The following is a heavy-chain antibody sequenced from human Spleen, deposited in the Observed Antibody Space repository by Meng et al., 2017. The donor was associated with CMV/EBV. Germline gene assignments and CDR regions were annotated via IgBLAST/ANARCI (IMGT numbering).Heavy chain of an antibody. V-gene: IGHV4-34*01. J-gene: IGHJ3*02. D-gene: IGHD2-2*01. CDR2: INHSGNT. CDR3: ARYCSSTSCYVDAFDI. Sequence: YGGSFSDYYWSWIRQPPGKGLEWIGEINHSGNTNYNPSLKSRVTISVDTSMNQFSLKMRSVTAADTAVYYCARYCSSTSCYVDAFDIWGQGTMVTVSS. CDR1: GGSFSDYY.